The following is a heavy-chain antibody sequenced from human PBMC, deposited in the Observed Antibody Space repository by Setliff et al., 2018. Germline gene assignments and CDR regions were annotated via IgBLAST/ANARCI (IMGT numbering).Heavy chain of an antibody. J-gene: IGHJ5*02. CDR2: INPNSGGT. CDR3: ARVAPHYYDSSGTNWFDP. CDR1: GYTFTGYY. D-gene: IGHD3-22*01. V-gene: IGHV1-2*02. Sequence: ASVKVSCKASGYTFTGYYMHWVRQALGQGLEWMGWINPNSGGTNYAQKFQGRVTMTRDTSISTAYMELSRLRSDDTAVYYCARVAPHYYDSSGTNWFDPWGQGTLVTVS.